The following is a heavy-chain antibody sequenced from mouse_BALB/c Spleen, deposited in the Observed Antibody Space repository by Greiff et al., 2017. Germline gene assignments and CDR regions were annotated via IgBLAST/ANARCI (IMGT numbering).Heavy chain of an antibody. CDR3: TGYGSSPYFDY. CDR2: IRLKSDNYAT. CDR1: GFTFSSYW. Sequence: DVMLVESGGGLVQPGGSMKLSCVASGFTFSSYWMSWVRQSPEKGLEWVAEIRLKSDNYATHYAESVKGKFTISRDDSKSRLYLQMNSLRAEDTGIYYCTGYGSSPYFDYWGQGTTLTVSS. V-gene: IGHV6-3*03. D-gene: IGHD1-1*01. J-gene: IGHJ2*01.